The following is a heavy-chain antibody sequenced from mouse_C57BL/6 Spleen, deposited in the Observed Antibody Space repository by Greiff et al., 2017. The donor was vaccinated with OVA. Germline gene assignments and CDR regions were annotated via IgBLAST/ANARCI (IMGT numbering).Heavy chain of an antibody. D-gene: IGHD2-1*01. Sequence: VQLQQSGAELMKPGASVKLSCKAPGYTFTGYWIEWVKQRPGHGLEWIGEILPGSGSTNYNEKFKGKATFTADTSSNTAYMQLSSLTTENTAIYYCARRLYYGNDYYAMDYWGQGSSVTVSS. CDR2: ILPGSGST. CDR3: ARRLYYGNDYYAMDY. CDR1: GYTFTGYW. V-gene: IGHV1-9*01. J-gene: IGHJ4*01.